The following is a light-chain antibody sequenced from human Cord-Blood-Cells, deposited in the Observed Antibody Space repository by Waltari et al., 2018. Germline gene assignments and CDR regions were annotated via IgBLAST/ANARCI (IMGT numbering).Light chain of an antibody. CDR3: QQSYSTPWT. CDR1: QSISSY. J-gene: IGKJ1*01. Sequence: DIQMTQSPSSLSASVGDRVTITCRASQSISSYLNWYQQKPGKAPKLLIYAESSLQSGVPSRFSGSGSGTDFTLTISSLQPEDFATYYGQQSYSTPWTVGQGTKVEIK. CDR2: AES. V-gene: IGKV1-39*01.